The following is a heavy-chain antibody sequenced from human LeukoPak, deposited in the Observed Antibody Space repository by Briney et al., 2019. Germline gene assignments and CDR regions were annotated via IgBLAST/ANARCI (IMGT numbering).Heavy chain of an antibody. CDR1: GGTFSSYA. Sequence: GASVKVSCKASGGTFSSYAISWVRQAPGQGLEWMGGIIPIFGTANYAQKFQGRVTITADESTSTAYMELSSLRSEDTAVYYCAREGRDGYNWAVDYWGQGTLVTVSS. J-gene: IGHJ4*02. CDR2: IIPIFGTA. D-gene: IGHD5-24*01. V-gene: IGHV1-69*01. CDR3: AREGRDGYNWAVDY.